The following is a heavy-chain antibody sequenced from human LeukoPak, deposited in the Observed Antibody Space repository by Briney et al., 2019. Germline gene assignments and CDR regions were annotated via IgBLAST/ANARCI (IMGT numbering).Heavy chain of an antibody. CDR2: ISRNGGST. J-gene: IGHJ3*02. V-gene: IGHV3-43D*03. CDR1: GFTFDESA. Sequence: PGGSLRLSCAASGFTFDESAMHWVRQGPGKGLEWVSLISRNGGSTYYADSVKGRFTISRDNRKNSLYLQMNSLRAEDTAFYYCAKDGDYYGSGKGFAAFDIWGQGTMVTVSS. CDR3: AKDGDYYGSGKGFAAFDI. D-gene: IGHD3-10*01.